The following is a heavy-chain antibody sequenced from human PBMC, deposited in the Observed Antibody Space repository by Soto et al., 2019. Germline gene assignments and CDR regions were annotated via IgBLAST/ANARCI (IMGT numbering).Heavy chain of an antibody. Sequence: GGSLRLSCAASGFTFSGSAMHWVRQASGKGLEWVGRIRSKANSYATAYAASVKGRFTITRDDSKNTAYLQMNSLKTEDTAVYYCTRRVEMATNRKNFDYWGQGTLVTVSS. CDR1: GFTFSGSA. V-gene: IGHV3-73*01. J-gene: IGHJ4*02. CDR2: IRSKANSYAT. D-gene: IGHD5-12*01. CDR3: TRRVEMATNRKNFDY.